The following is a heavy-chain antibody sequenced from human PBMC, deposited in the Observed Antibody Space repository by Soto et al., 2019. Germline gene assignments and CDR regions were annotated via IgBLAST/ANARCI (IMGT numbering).Heavy chain of an antibody. CDR2: ISGFNGNT. CDR1: GYTFNFYG. CDR3: ARIGVSSGNESPDFDS. D-gene: IGHD6-6*01. Sequence: ASVKVSCKASGYTFNFYGITWVRQAPGQGLEGMGWISGFNGNTNYAADLQGRVTMTTDTSTSTAYMDLRGLRSDDTAVYYCARIGVSSGNESPDFDSWGPGTLVTVSS. V-gene: IGHV1-18*01. J-gene: IGHJ4*02.